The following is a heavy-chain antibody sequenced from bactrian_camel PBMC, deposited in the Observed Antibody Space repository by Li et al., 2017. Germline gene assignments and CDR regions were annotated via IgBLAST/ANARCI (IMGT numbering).Heavy chain of an antibody. CDR3: ATDLWADPLEIATMTSDDFTY. D-gene: IGHD4*01. CDR2: IWTRDGNT. CDR1: AYAYNRKY. V-gene: IGHV3S68*01. J-gene: IGHJ6*01. Sequence: VQLVESGGGSVQAGGSLTLSCTAPAYAYNRKYMGWFRQAPGKEREGVATIWTRDGNTNYAESVEGRFTISQDNAKDTLYLQMNNLRPVDTAVYYCATDLWADPLEIATMTSDDFTYWGQG.